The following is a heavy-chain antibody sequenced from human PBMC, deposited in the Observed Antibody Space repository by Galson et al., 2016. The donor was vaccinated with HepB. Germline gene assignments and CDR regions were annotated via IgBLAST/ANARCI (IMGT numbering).Heavy chain of an antibody. D-gene: IGHD3-10*01. Sequence: SVKVSCKASGYTFTTNGISWARQAPGQGLEWMGWISAHNGDTNSPQKLQGRVTLTTDTSTRTAYMELRSLTSDDTAVYYCARDRDRSLDYWGQGTLVTVSS. J-gene: IGHJ4*02. CDR1: GYTFTTNG. CDR2: ISAHNGDT. CDR3: ARDRDRSLDY. V-gene: IGHV1-18*04.